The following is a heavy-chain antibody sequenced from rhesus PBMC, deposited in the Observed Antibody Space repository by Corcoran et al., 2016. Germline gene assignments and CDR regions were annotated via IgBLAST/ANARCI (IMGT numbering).Heavy chain of an antibody. V-gene: IGHV1-200*01. D-gene: IGHD2-15*01. J-gene: IGHJ4*01. CDR1: GYTFTSYS. CDR2: INPSTGKT. Sequence: QVQLVQSGAEVKKPGASVKLSCKASGYTFTSYSINWVRQAPGKGLEWMGWINPSTGKTGYAQKFQGRVTMTRDTSTSTAYMELSSLRSEDTAVYYCARAYSYYFDYWGQGVLVTVSS. CDR3: ARAYSYYFDY.